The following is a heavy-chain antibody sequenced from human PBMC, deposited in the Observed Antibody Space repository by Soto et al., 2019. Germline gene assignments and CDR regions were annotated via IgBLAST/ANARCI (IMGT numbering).Heavy chain of an antibody. CDR1: GYTFTGYG. D-gene: IGHD3-22*01. V-gene: IGHV1-18*01. CDR3: ARGGYYYDSSGYYSDY. Sequence: QVQLLQSGAEVKKPGASVKVSCKASGYTFTGYGIGWVRQAPGQGLEWMGWISGYNANTNYQQKLQGRITMTTDTSTSTAYMELRSLRSDDTAVYYCARGGYYYDSSGYYSDYWGQGTLVTVSS. J-gene: IGHJ4*02. CDR2: ISGYNANT.